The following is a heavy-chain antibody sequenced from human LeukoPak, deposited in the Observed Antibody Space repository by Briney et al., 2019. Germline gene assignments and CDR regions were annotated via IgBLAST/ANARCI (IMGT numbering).Heavy chain of an antibody. Sequence: ASVKVSCKASGYTFTGYYMHWVRQAPGQGLEWMGIINPSGGSTSYAQKFQGRVTMTRDTSTSTVYMELSSLRSEDTAVYYCARGRLGIAAAGTRGLFGYWGQGTLVTVSS. J-gene: IGHJ4*02. CDR1: GYTFTGYY. CDR2: INPSGGST. V-gene: IGHV1-46*01. D-gene: IGHD6-13*01. CDR3: ARGRLGIAAAGTRGLFGY.